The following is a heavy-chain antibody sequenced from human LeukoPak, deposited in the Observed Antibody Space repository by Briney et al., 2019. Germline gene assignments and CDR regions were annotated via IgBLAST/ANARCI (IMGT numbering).Heavy chain of an antibody. J-gene: IGHJ4*02. D-gene: IGHD3-22*01. CDR1: GYSFTSYW. Sequence: GESLKISCKGSGYSFTSYWIGWVRQMPGKGLEWMGIIYPGDSDTRYSPSFQGQVTISADKSISTAYLQWSSLKASDTAMYYCARHLGRYYYDSSGYYCFDYWGQGTLVTVSS. CDR3: ARHLGRYYYDSSGYYCFDY. CDR2: IYPGDSDT. V-gene: IGHV5-51*01.